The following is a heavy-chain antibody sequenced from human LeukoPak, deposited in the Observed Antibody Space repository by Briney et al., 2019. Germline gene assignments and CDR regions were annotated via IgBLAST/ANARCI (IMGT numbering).Heavy chain of an antibody. CDR1: GFTFSSYG. CDR2: IRYDGSNK. Sequence: GGSLRLPCAASGFTFSSYGMHWVRQAPGKGLELVAFIRYDGSNKYYADSVKGRFTISRDNSKNTLYLQMNSLRAEDTAVYYCAKDHGGATGYFDYWGQGTLVTVSS. CDR3: AKDHGGATGYFDY. V-gene: IGHV3-30*02. D-gene: IGHD1-26*01. J-gene: IGHJ4*02.